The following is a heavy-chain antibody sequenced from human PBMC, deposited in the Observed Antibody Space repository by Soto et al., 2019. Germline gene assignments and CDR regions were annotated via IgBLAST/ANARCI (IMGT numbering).Heavy chain of an antibody. D-gene: IGHD3-10*01. CDR3: ARDPRPELDYYGSGSYYNRDDYYYRMDV. V-gene: IGHV1-2*04. J-gene: IGHJ6*02. CDR1: GYTFTGYY. CDR2: INPNSGGT. Sequence: ASVKVSCKASGYTFTGYYMNWVRQAPGQGLEWMGWINPNSGGTNYAQKFQGWVTMTRDTSISTAYMELSRLRSDDTAVYYCARDPRPELDYYGSGSYYNRDDYYYRMDVSCQGTTVTVS.